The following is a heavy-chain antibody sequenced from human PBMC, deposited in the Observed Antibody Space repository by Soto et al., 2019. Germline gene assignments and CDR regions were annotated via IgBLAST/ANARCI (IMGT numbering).Heavy chain of an antibody. CDR2: IKGDGSAK. J-gene: IGHJ6*02. D-gene: IGHD2-21*01. Sequence: GGSLRLSCAASGFTFSSFWMSWVRQSPGKGLEWVANIKGDGSAKNYLDSAKGRFTISRDNAKNSLYLQMSSLTAEDTAVYYCVRDGCDGNSCYIYGMDVWGQGTTVTVSS. V-gene: IGHV3-7*03. CDR1: GFTFSSFW. CDR3: VRDGCDGNSCYIYGMDV.